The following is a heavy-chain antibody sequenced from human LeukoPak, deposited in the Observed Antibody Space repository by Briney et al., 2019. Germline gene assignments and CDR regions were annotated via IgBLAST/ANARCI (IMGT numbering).Heavy chain of an antibody. CDR2: INPSGGST. D-gene: IGHD2-21*01. Sequence: ASVKVSCKASGYTFTSYYMHWVRQAPGQGLEWMGIINPSGGSTSYAQKFQGRVTMTRDTSTSTVYMELSSLRSEDTAVYYCARLGYCGGDCPPAFDIWGQGTMATVSS. V-gene: IGHV1-46*03. J-gene: IGHJ3*02. CDR3: ARLGYCGGDCPPAFDI. CDR1: GYTFTSYY.